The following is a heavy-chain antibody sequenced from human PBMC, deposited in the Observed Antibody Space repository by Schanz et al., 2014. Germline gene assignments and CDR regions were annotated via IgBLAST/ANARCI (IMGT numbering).Heavy chain of an antibody. V-gene: IGHV3-23*01. Sequence: EVHLLESGGGLVEPGGSLRLSCATSGFSLDIFAVSWVRQAPGKGLEWVSSFNDGGVNKYYADSVKGRFTISRDNSKNTPYLQMNSRRAEDTAIYYCAKGAPYPFDLWGRGTLITVSS. CDR2: FNDGGVNK. CDR1: GFSLDIFA. CDR3: AKGAPYPFDL. J-gene: IGHJ2*01.